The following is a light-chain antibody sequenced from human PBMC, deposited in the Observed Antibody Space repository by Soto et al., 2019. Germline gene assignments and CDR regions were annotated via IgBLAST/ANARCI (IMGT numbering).Light chain of an antibody. CDR2: GAS. CDR1: QSVSSNY. V-gene: IGKV3-20*01. Sequence: EIVLTQSPGTLSLSPGERATLSCRASQSVSSNYLAWYQQKPGQAPRLLIFGASIRATGIPDRFSGSVSGTDFTLTVGRLEPEDFAVYFCQQYGSSPRTFGQGTKVDIK. CDR3: QQYGSSPRT. J-gene: IGKJ1*01.